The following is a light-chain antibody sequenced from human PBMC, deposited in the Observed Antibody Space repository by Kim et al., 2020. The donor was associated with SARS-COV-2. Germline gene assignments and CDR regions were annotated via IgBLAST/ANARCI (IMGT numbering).Light chain of an antibody. CDR3: NSRDSSGNQHWV. CDR2: GKN. CDR1: SLRSYY. Sequence: LGQTVRITCQGDSLRSYYASWYQQKPGQAPVLVIYGKNNRPSGIPDRFSGSSSGNTASLTITGAQAEDEADYYCNSRDSSGNQHWVFGGGTKLTVL. J-gene: IGLJ3*02. V-gene: IGLV3-19*01.